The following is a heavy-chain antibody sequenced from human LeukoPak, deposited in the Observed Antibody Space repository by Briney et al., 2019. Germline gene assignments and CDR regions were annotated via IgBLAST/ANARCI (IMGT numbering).Heavy chain of an antibody. CDR3: ARDGPEDDFWSGPYPPYFDY. D-gene: IGHD3-3*01. Sequence: PGGSLRLSCAASGFTFDDYGMSWVRQAPGKGLEWVSGINWNGGSTGYADSVKGRFTISRDNAKNSLYLQMNSLRAEDTAVYYCARDGPEDDFWSGPYPPYFDYWGQGTLVTVSS. CDR2: INWNGGST. V-gene: IGHV3-20*04. CDR1: GFTFDDYG. J-gene: IGHJ4*02.